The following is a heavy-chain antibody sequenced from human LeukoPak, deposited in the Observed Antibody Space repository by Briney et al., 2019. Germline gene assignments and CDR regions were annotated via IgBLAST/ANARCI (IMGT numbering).Heavy chain of an antibody. Sequence: GGSLRLSCAASGFTFSSYEMNWVRRAPGKVLEGVSYISSSGSTIYYAASVKGRFTISRDNAKNSLYLQMNSVRAEDTAVYYCAELGITMIGGVWGKGTTVTISS. CDR1: GFTFSSYE. D-gene: IGHD3-10*02. J-gene: IGHJ6*04. V-gene: IGHV3-48*03. CDR2: ISSSGSTI. CDR3: AELGITMIGGV.